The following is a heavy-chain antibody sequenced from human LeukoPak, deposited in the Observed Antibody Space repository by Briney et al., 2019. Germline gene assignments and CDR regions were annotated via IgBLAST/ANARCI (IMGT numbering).Heavy chain of an antibody. Sequence: GPSLGLSCATSGFGFGVVAMDWIRQAPGKGLEWVGFIRHREYGGTAEYAASVNGRFAISRDDSKSIVYLQMNDLRTEDTGVYYCARERAGDVDYWGLGTLVTVSS. V-gene: IGHV3-49*03. CDR2: IRHREYGGTA. CDR1: GFGFGVVA. CDR3: ARERAGDVDY. J-gene: IGHJ4*02.